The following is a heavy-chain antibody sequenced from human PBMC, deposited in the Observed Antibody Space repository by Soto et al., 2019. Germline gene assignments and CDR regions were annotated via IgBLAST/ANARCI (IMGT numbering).Heavy chain of an antibody. Sequence: SGPNAGEPTQTLTLTCTFSGFSLSTSGMCVSWIRQPPGKALEWLALIDWDDDKYYSTSLKTRLTISKDTPKNQVVLTMTNMDPVDTATYYCARIRDSSGWYSEYYIDDWGPGTLVTVSS. CDR1: GFSLSTSGMC. CDR3: ARIRDSSGWYSEYYIDD. V-gene: IGHV2-70*01. D-gene: IGHD6-19*01. J-gene: IGHJ4*02. CDR2: IDWDDDK.